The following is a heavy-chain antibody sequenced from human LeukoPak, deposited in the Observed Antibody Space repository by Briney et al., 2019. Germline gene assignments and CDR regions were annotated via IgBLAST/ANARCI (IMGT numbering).Heavy chain of an antibody. CDR3: ARVAITMVRGVIIDWFDP. J-gene: IGHJ5*02. CDR2: MNPNSGNT. V-gene: IGHV1-8*01. Sequence: GASVKVSCKASGYTFTSYDINWVRQATGQGLEWMGWMNPNSGNTGYAQKFQGRVTMTRNTSISTAYMELSSLRSEDTAVYYCARVAITMVRGVIIDWFDPWGQGTLVTVSS. D-gene: IGHD3-10*01. CDR1: GYTFTSYD.